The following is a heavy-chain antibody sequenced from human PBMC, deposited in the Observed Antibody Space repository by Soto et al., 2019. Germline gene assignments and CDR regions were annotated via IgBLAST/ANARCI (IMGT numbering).Heavy chain of an antibody. V-gene: IGHV1-69*06. D-gene: IGHD3-16*01. CDR1: GGSFRNNA. J-gene: IGHJ3*01. Sequence: QEKLVQTGAEVKKPVSSVKVSCKPSGGSFRNNAFSWVRQAPGQGLEWMGQILPVYNTTNYARKFQGRVTIAADKSTTTIHMELNTVRSDGTALYYCARMRGMLLGSFDVWGQGATVSVFS. CDR2: ILPVYNTT. CDR3: ARMRGMLLGSFDV.